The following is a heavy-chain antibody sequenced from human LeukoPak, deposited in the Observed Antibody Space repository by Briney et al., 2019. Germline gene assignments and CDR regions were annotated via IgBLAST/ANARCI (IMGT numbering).Heavy chain of an antibody. CDR2: IYYSGST. D-gene: IGHD6-19*01. Sequence: PSETLSLTCTVSGGSISRSSYYWGWIRQSPGKGLGWIGSIYYSGSTYYNPSLKSRVTISVDTSKNQFFLRLNSVTAADTAVYYCARCGPEYSSAWPDYWGQGTLVTVSS. V-gene: IGHV4-39*01. CDR3: ARCGPEYSSAWPDY. CDR1: GGSISRSSYY. J-gene: IGHJ4*02.